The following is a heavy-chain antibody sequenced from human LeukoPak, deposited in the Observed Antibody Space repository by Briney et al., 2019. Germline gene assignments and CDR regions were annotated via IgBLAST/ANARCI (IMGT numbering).Heavy chain of an antibody. CDR3: ARELNYYDTPGYFDY. D-gene: IGHD3-22*01. CDR2: ISWNSGST. Sequence: TGGSLRLSCAASGFTFDDYAMHWVRQAPGKGLEWVSGISWNSGSTYYADSVKGRFTISRDNSKNTLYLQMNSLRAEDTAVYYCARELNYYDTPGYFDYWGQGTLVTVSS. V-gene: IGHV3-9*01. J-gene: IGHJ4*02. CDR1: GFTFDDYA.